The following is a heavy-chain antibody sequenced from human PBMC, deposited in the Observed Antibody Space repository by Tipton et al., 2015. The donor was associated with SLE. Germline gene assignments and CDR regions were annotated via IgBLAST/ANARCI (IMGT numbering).Heavy chain of an antibody. CDR2: IYHGGST. V-gene: IGHV4-59*08. CDR1: GDSISSSY. J-gene: IGHJ6*02. D-gene: IGHD2-21*02. Sequence: TLSLTCSVSGDSISSSYWIWIRQPPGKGLEWLGYIYHGGSTNYNPSLKSRVTMSVDTSKNQVSLKLTSVTAADTAVYYCARGKVTWRGAIVGVDVWGQGTTVNVSS. CDR3: ARGKVTWRGAIVGVDV.